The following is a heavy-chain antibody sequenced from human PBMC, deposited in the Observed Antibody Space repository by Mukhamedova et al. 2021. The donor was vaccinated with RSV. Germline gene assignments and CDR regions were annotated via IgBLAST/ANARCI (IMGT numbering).Heavy chain of an antibody. CDR3: ARDYYDSSGYAIDP. J-gene: IGHJ5*02. V-gene: IGHV3-74*01. D-gene: IGHD3-22*01. Sequence: MHWVRQAPGKGLVWVSRINSDGSSTSYADSVKGRFTISRDNAKNTLYLQMNSLRAEDTAVYYCARDYYDSSGYAIDPWGPGTLVT. CDR2: INSDGSST.